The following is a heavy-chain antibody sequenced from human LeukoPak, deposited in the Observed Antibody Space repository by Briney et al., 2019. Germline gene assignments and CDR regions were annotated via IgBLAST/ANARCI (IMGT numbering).Heavy chain of an antibody. Sequence: GGSLRLSCAASGFTFDDYGMHWVRQAPGKGLEWVSGISWNSDSRGYADSVKGRFTISRDNGKNTLYLQMNSLRAEDTAVYYCARGDPGWPPVIYYYYYMDVWGRGTTVTVSS. J-gene: IGHJ6*03. V-gene: IGHV3-9*01. CDR3: ARGDPGWPPVIYYYYYMDV. D-gene: IGHD3-10*01. CDR1: GFTFDDYG. CDR2: ISWNSDSR.